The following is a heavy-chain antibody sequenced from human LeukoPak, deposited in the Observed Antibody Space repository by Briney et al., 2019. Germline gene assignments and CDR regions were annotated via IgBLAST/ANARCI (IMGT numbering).Heavy chain of an antibody. J-gene: IGHJ3*02. Sequence: GASVKVSCKTSGYTFTNYGLSWVRQAPGQGLEWMGWISTYNDNTNYAQKLQGRVTMTTDTSTSTAYMELGSLRSDDTAVYYCARRLDIVVSVAFDIWGQGTMVTVSS. CDR1: GYTFTNYG. CDR2: ISTYNDNT. CDR3: ARRLDIVVSVAFDI. D-gene: IGHD5-12*01. V-gene: IGHV1-18*01.